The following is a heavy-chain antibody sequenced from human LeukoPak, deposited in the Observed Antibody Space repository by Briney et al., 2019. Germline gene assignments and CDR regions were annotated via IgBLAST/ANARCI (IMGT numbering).Heavy chain of an antibody. J-gene: IGHJ4*02. V-gene: IGHV3-30*03. CDR2: ISYDGSNK. CDR3: ASATIFGVVIYY. Sequence: GGSLRLSCAASGFTFSDAWMSWVRQAPGKGLEWVAVISYDGSNKYYADSMKGRFTISRDNSKNTLYLQMNSLRAEDTAVYYCASATIFGVVIYYWGQGTLVTVSS. D-gene: IGHD3-3*01. CDR1: GFTFSDAW.